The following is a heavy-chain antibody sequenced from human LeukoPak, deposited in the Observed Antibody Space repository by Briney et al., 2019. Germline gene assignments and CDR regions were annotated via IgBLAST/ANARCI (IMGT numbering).Heavy chain of an antibody. CDR3: ASRGITIFGVVDY. V-gene: IGHV4-31*03. J-gene: IGHJ4*02. CDR1: GGSISSGGYY. D-gene: IGHD3-3*01. CDR2: IYYSGST. Sequence: PSQTLSLTCTVSGGSISSGGYYWSWIRQHPGKVLEWIGYIYYSGSTYYNPSLESRVTISVDTSKTQFSLQLSSVTAADTAVYYCASRGITIFGVVDYWGQGTLVTVSS.